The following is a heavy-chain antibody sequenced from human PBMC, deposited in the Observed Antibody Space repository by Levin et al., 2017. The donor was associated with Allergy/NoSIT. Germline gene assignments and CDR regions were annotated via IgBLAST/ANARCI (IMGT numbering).Heavy chain of an antibody. CDR3: ARDLGLQWAFDI. D-gene: IGHD6-19*01. V-gene: IGHV4-30-4*01. Sequence: SETLSLTCTVSGGSISSGDYYWSWIRQPPGKGLEWIGYIFYSGTTYYNPSLTSRVTISVDTSKNQFSLKLTSVTAADTAVYYCARDLGLQWAFDIWGQGTMVTVSS. CDR1: GGSISSGDYY. J-gene: IGHJ3*02. CDR2: IFYSGTT.